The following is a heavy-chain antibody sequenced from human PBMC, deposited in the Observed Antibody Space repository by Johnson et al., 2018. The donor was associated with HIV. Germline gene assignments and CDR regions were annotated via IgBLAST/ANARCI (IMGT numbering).Heavy chain of an antibody. CDR2: IGTAGDT. Sequence: MLLVESGGGLVQPGGSLRLSCAASGFTFSSYDMHLVRQATGKGLEWVSAIGTAGDTYYPGSVKGRFTISRENAKNTLYLQMNSLRAEDTAVYYCAKSPGKDHGGNSGGIDIWGQGTMVTVSA. D-gene: IGHD4-23*01. CDR3: AKSPGKDHGGNSGGIDI. V-gene: IGHV3-13*01. J-gene: IGHJ3*02. CDR1: GFTFSSYD.